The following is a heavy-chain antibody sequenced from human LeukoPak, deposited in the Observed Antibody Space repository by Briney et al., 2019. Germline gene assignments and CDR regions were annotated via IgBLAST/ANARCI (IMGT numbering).Heavy chain of an antibody. Sequence: SETLSLTCAVYGGSFSGYYWSWIRQPPGKGLEWIGEINHSGSTNCNPSLKSRVTISVDTSKNQFSLKLSSVTAADTAVYYCARGSNDERNPEYSSGWYYFDYWGQGTLVTVSS. CDR3: ARGSNDERNPEYSSGWYYFDY. V-gene: IGHV4-34*01. D-gene: IGHD6-19*01. CDR1: GGSFSGYY. CDR2: INHSGST. J-gene: IGHJ4*02.